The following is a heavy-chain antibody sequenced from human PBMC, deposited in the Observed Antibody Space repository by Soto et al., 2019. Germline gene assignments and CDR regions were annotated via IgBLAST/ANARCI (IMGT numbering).Heavy chain of an antibody. J-gene: IGHJ4*02. Sequence: SETLSLTCAVSGGSISSSNWCSWVRQPPGKGLEWISAIYHSGSTNYNPSLKSRVTISVDKSKNQFSLKLSSVTAADTAVYYCARAPSPPEQWLVPSSPDFDYWGQGTLVTVAS. D-gene: IGHD6-19*01. V-gene: IGHV4-4*02. CDR3: ARAPSPPEQWLVPSSPDFDY. CDR2: IYHSGST. CDR1: GGSISSSNW.